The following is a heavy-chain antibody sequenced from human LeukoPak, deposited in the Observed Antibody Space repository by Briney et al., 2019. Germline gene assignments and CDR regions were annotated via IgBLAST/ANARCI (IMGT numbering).Heavy chain of an antibody. CDR2: IYSGGST. D-gene: IGHD4-17*01. CDR1: GFTVSSNY. V-gene: IGHV3-53*01. J-gene: IGHJ4*02. CDR3: ARDGLSGDYDY. Sequence: GGSLRLSCAASGFTVSSNYMSWVRQAPGKGLEWVSVIYSGGSTYYADSVKGRFTISRDNSKNTLSLQMNSLRAEDTAVYYCARDGLSGDYDYWGQGTLVTVSS.